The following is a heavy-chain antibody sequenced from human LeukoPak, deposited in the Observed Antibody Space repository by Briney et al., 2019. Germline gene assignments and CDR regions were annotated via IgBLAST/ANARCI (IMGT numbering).Heavy chain of an antibody. D-gene: IGHD3-22*01. CDR1: GGSISSYY. V-gene: IGHV4-4*07. CDR3: ARGSTVEYYYDSSGYYFAPKRLYGMDV. CDR2: IYTSGST. Sequence: SETLSLTCTVSGGSISSYYWSWIRQPAGKGLEWIGRIYTSGSTNYNPSRKSRVTMSLDTSKTQFSLKLSSVTAADTAVYYCARGSTVEYYYDSSGYYFAPKRLYGMDVWGQGTTVTVSS. J-gene: IGHJ6*02.